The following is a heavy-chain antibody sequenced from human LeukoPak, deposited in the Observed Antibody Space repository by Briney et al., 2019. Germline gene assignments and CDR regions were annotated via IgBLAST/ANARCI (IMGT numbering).Heavy chain of an antibody. Sequence: GGALRLSCAASGFTYSHYAMSWVRQTPGKGLEGVSTIKARGDNTYYADSVKGRFTISRDNYENTLYLQMNTLRAEDTAVYYCAKGWTHFDDWGQGTLVTVSS. J-gene: IGHJ4*02. CDR2: IKARGDNT. CDR3: AKGWTHFDD. V-gene: IGHV3-23*01. D-gene: IGHD3/OR15-3a*01. CDR1: GFTYSHYA.